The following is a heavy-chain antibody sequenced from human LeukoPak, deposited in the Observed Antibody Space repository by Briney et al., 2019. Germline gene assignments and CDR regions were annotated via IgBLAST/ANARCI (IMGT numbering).Heavy chain of an antibody. CDR2: IWYDGSNK. CDR1: GFTFSSYG. CDR3: ARDGGCSGGSCYDY. J-gene: IGHJ4*02. V-gene: IGHV3-33*01. D-gene: IGHD2-15*01. Sequence: PGGSLRLSCAASGFTFSSYGMHWVRQAPGKGLEWLAVIWYDGSNKYYADSVKGRFTISRDNSKNTLYLQMNSLRDEDTAVYYCARDGGCSGGSCYDYWGQGTLVSVSS.